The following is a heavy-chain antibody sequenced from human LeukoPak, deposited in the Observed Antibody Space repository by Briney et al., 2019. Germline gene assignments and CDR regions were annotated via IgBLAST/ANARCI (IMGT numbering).Heavy chain of an antibody. CDR3: ARDVPGSIGTTARFDP. D-gene: IGHD1-1*01. CDR2: ISFHNGNT. V-gene: IGHV1-18*01. Sequence: GASVKVSCKASGYTFTSYAMHWVRQAPGQRLEWMGWISFHNGNTNYAQKFHGRLTMTTDTSTSTAYMELRSLRSDDTGVYYCARDVPGSIGTTARFDPWGQGTLVTVSS. CDR1: GYTFTSYA. J-gene: IGHJ5*02.